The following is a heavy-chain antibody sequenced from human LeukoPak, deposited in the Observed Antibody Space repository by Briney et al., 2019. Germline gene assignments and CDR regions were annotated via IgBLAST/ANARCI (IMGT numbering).Heavy chain of an antibody. V-gene: IGHV3-30*04. J-gene: IGHJ4*02. CDR2: ISYDGSNK. CDR3: ARSGDYDSSGYYSTFVDY. D-gene: IGHD3-22*01. CDR1: GFTFSSYA. Sequence: GGSLRLSCAASGFTFSSYAMHWVRQAPGKGLEWVAVISYDGSNKYYADSVKGQFTISRDNSKNTLYLQMNSLRAEDTAVYYCARSGDYDSSGYYSTFVDYWGQGTLVTVSS.